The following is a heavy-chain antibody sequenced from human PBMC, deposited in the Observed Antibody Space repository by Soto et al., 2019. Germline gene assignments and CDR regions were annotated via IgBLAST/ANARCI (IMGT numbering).Heavy chain of an antibody. D-gene: IGHD2-15*01. V-gene: IGHV4-30-2*03. Sequence: PSETLSLTFAVSGDSISRGGYSWTWIRQPPGKALEWIGNIYDSGSTSYNPSLKSRVTMSVDTSKNQFSLRLTSVTAADTATYYCASEVSSTDGMDVWGQGTTVTVSS. J-gene: IGHJ6*02. CDR1: GDSISRGGYS. CDR3: ASEVSSTDGMDV. CDR2: IYDSGST.